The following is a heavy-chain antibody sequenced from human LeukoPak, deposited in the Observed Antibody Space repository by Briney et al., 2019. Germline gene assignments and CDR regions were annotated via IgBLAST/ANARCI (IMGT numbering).Heavy chain of an antibody. J-gene: IGHJ6*03. CDR1: GFTFSTYA. Sequence: GGSLRLSCAASGFTFSTYAMSWVRQAPGKGLEWVSGISGSGDNTNYADSVKGRLTISRDNSKNTLYLQMNSLRAGDTAVYYCARDRGRYYMDVWGKGTTVTISS. D-gene: IGHD6-25*01. CDR3: ARDRGRYYMDV. CDR2: ISGSGDNT. V-gene: IGHV3-23*01.